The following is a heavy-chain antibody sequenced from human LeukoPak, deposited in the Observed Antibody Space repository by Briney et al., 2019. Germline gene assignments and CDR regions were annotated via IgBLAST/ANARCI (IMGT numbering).Heavy chain of an antibody. Sequence: GGSLRLSCAVSGFSFSSYWMSWVRQAPEKGLEWVANIQSDGSVQQYVDSVKGRLTISRDNAKNSLYLQMNSLRAEDTAVYYCARIPRGSGWSFPDFWGQGTLVTVTS. CDR3: ARIPRGSGWSFPDF. V-gene: IGHV3-7*01. CDR1: GFSFSSYW. D-gene: IGHD6-19*01. J-gene: IGHJ4*02. CDR2: IQSDGSVQ.